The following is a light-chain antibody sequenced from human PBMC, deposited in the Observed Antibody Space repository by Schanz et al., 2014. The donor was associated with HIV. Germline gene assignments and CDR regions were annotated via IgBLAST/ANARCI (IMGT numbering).Light chain of an antibody. CDR3: HQYHSTPLT. V-gene: IGKV2-29*02. J-gene: IGKJ3*01. Sequence: VLLTQTPLSLSVTPGQPASISCKSSQNLLHSDGKAYLSWYLQKPGQSPQLLISEVSSRFSGVPDRFSGSGSGTDFTLTISSLQAEDVAFYYCHQYHSTPLTFGPGTKVEIK. CDR1: QNLLHSDGKAY. CDR2: EVS.